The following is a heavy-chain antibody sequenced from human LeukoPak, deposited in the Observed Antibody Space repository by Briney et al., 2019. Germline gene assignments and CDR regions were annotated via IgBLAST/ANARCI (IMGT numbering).Heavy chain of an antibody. CDR1: GFTFRNYW. V-gene: IGHV3-74*01. J-gene: IGHJ5*01. Sequence: GGSLRLSCATSGFTFRNYWMSWLRQAPGKRLVWVARIKNDGSSASYAESVKGRFTISRDNARSTLFLQMNSLGVDDTAVYYCAKSDWFDPWGRGILVTVSS. CDR3: AKSDWFDP. CDR2: IKNDGSSA.